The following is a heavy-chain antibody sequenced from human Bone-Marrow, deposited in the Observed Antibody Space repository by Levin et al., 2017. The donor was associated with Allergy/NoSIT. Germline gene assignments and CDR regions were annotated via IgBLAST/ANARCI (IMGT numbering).Heavy chain of an antibody. CDR1: GFTFSSYA. CDR2: ISASGGGT. Sequence: GGSLRLSCAASGFTFSSYAMTWVRQAPGKGLEWVSSISASGGGTYYADSVKGRFTISRDTSKNTLFLQMSGLRAEDTAVYYCAKDSAAVPAALHYWGQGTLVTVSS. V-gene: IGHV3-23*01. D-gene: IGHD2-2*01. CDR3: AKDSAAVPAALHY. J-gene: IGHJ4*02.